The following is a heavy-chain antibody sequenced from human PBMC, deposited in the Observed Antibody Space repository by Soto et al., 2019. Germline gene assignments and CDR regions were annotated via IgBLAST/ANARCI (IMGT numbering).Heavy chain of an antibody. Sequence: ASVKVSCKASGYTFTNYAMHWARQAPGQRPEWMGWIHAGDGNTKLSQNFQGRLTITRDTSANTAYMELSSLRSEDTAVYYCAFGTDYFHYWGQGTLVTVSS. CDR3: AFGTDYFHY. CDR1: GYTFTNYA. CDR2: IHAGDGNT. J-gene: IGHJ1*01. V-gene: IGHV1-3*01. D-gene: IGHD3-16*01.